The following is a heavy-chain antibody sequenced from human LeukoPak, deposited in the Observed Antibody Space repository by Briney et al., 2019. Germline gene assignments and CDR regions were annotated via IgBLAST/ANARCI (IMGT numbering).Heavy chain of an antibody. D-gene: IGHD3-9*01. CDR3: ARGGDILTGYYGNWFDP. CDR1: GGSFSGYY. V-gene: IGHV4-59*01. Sequence: PSETLSLTCAVYGGSFSGYYWSWIRQPPGKGLEWIGYIYYSGSTNYNPSLKSRVTISVDTSKNQFSLKLSSVTAADTAVYYCARGGDILTGYYGNWFDPWGQGTLVTVSS. J-gene: IGHJ5*02. CDR2: IYYSGST.